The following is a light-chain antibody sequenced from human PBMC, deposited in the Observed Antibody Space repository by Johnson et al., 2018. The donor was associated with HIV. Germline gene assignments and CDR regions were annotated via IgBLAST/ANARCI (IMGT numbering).Light chain of an antibody. V-gene: IGLV1-51*02. CDR1: SSNIGNNY. Sequence: QSMLTQPPSVSAAPGQKVTISCSGSSSNIGNNYVSWYQHLPGTAPKLLIYENNKRPSGIPDRFSGSKSGQSATLGITGLQTGDEADYYCGTWDSGLSAGVFGTGTKVTVL. CDR2: ENN. J-gene: IGLJ1*01. CDR3: GTWDSGLSAGV.